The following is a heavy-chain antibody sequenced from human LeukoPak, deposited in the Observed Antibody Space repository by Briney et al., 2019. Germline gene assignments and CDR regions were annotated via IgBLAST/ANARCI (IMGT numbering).Heavy chain of an antibody. CDR2: IYYSGST. CDR1: GGSISSSSYY. J-gene: IGHJ4*02. V-gene: IGHV4-39*07. Sequence: PSETLSLTCTVSGGSISSSSYYWGWIRQPPGKGLEWIGSIYYSGSTYYNPSLKSRVTILVDTSKNQFSLKLSSVTAADTAVYYCARRNYYDSSGYLDYWGQGTLVTVSS. CDR3: ARRNYYDSSGYLDY. D-gene: IGHD3-22*01.